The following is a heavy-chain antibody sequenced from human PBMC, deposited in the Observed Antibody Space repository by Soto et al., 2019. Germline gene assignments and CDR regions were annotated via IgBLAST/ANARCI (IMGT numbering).Heavy chain of an antibody. CDR3: ARFATVTPEYFPH. CDR1: GFTFSSYA. D-gene: IGHD4-17*01. V-gene: IGHV3-30-3*01. J-gene: IGHJ1*01. Sequence: QVQLVESGGGVVQPGRSLRLSCAASGFTFSSYAMHWVRQAPGKGLEWVAVISYDGSNKYYADSVKGRFTISRDNSKNTLYLQMNSLRAEDTAVYYCARFATVTPEYFPHWGQGTLVTVSS. CDR2: ISYDGSNK.